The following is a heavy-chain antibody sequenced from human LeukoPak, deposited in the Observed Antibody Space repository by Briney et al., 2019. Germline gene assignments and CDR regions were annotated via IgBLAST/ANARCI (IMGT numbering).Heavy chain of an antibody. CDR2: FDPEDGET. D-gene: IGHD1-20*01. CDR1: GYTLTELS. Sequence: GASVKVSCKVSGYTLTELSMHWVRQAPGKGLEWMGGFDPEDGETIYAQKFQGRVTMTEDTSTDTAYMELSSLRSEDTAVYYCATDSAGAPRITGTFGYWGQGTLVTVSS. CDR3: ATDSAGAPRITGTFGY. V-gene: IGHV1-24*01. J-gene: IGHJ4*02.